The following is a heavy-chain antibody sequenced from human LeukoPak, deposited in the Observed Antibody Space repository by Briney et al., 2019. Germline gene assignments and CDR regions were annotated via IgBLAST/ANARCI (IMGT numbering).Heavy chain of an antibody. CDR2: ISSSGSTI. J-gene: IGHJ4*02. Sequence: GGSLRLSCAASGFTFSSYEMNWVRQAPGKGLEGVSYISSSGSTIYYADSVKGRFTISRDNAKNSLYLQMNSLRAEDTAVYYCARVDYYYDSSGYYLAFDYWGQGTLVTVSS. CDR1: GFTFSSYE. V-gene: IGHV3-48*03. D-gene: IGHD3-22*01. CDR3: ARVDYYYDSSGYYLAFDY.